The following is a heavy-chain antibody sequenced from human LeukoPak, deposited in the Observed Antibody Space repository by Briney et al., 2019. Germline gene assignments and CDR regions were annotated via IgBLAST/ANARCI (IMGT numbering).Heavy chain of an antibody. D-gene: IGHD3-22*01. CDR1: GFTFSSYG. V-gene: IGHV3-23*01. Sequence: GGSLRLSCAASGFTFSSYGMSWVRQAPGKGLEWVSAISGSGGSTYYADSVKGRFTISRDNSKNTLYLQMSSLRAEDTAIYYCAKYRIVGYYDSSGIDYWGQGTLVTVSS. CDR3: AKYRIVGYYDSSGIDY. CDR2: ISGSGGST. J-gene: IGHJ4*02.